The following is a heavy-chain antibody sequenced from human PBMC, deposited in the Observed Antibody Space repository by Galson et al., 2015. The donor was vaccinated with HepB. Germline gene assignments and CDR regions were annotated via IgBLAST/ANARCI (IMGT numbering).Heavy chain of an antibody. V-gene: IGHV6-1*01. Sequence: CAISGDSVSSNSAAWNWIRQSPSRGLEWLGRTYYRSKWYNDYAVSVKSRITINPDTSKNQFSLQLNSVTPEDTAVYYCASEDIVVVPAALVYGMDVWGQGTTVTVSS. CDR1: GDSVSSNSAA. J-gene: IGHJ6*02. CDR2: TYYRSKWYN. D-gene: IGHD2-2*01. CDR3: ASEDIVVVPAALVYGMDV.